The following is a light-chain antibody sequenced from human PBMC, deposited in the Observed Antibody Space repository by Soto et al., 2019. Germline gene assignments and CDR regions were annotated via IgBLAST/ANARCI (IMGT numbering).Light chain of an antibody. CDR3: QQSYSTPRT. J-gene: IGKJ1*01. Sequence: DIPMTQPPSSLSASVGDRVTITCRASQSISSYLNWYKQKPWKAPKLLIYTASSLQSVVQSRFSGSGSRTDFTLTISSLQPEDFATYYCQQSYSTPRTFGQGTKMDIK. V-gene: IGKV1-39*01. CDR2: TAS. CDR1: QSISSY.